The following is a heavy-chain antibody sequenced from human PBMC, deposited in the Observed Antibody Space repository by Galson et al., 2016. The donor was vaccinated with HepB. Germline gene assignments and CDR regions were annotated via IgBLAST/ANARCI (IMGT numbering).Heavy chain of an antibody. CDR2: IYYSGST. CDR1: GGSISRSSFF. CDR3: ARQYGEYDWFDP. J-gene: IGHJ5*02. V-gene: IGHV4-39*01. D-gene: IGHD4-17*01. Sequence: SETLSLTCTVSGGSISRSSFFWGWIRQPPGKGLEWIGTIYYSGSTYYNPSLKSRVTISVDTSKNQFSLKLSSVTAADTAVYYCARQYGEYDWFDPWGQGTLATVSS.